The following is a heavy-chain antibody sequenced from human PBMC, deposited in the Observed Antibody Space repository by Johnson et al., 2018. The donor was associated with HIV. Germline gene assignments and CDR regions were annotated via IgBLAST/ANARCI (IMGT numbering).Heavy chain of an antibody. Sequence: MLLVESGGGVVRPGDSLRLSCVASGFTFDDYGMNWVRLVPGKGLEWVAGINWNSGRTGSADSLKGRFTISRDNPKHSVHLQMNSLRAEDTALYYFARPIFGVVSSPVDAFGVWGQGTMVTVSS. CDR3: ARPIFGVVSSPVDAFGV. D-gene: IGHD3-3*01. CDR2: INWNSGRT. CDR1: GFTFDDYG. J-gene: IGHJ3*01. V-gene: IGHV3-20*04.